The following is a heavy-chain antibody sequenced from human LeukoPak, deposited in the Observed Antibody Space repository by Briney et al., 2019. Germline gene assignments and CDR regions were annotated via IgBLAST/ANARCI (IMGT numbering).Heavy chain of an antibody. D-gene: IGHD5-18*01. CDR1: GFTFSSYA. CDR2: ISYDGSNK. Sequence: QPGRSLRLSCAASGFTFSSYAMHWVRQAPGKGLEWVAVISYDGSNKYYADSVTGRFSISRDNSKNTLYLQMHSLRVEDTAVYYCAKRGLPDYWGQGTLVTVSS. V-gene: IGHV3-30*04. CDR3: AKRGLPDY. J-gene: IGHJ4*02.